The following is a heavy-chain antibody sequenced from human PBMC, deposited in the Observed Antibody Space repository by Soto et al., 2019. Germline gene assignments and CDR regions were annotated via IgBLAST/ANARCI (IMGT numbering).Heavy chain of an antibody. J-gene: IGHJ6*03. CDR1: GDSVSSNSAA. V-gene: IGHV6-1*01. Sequence: QVQLQQSGPGLVKPSQTLSLTCAISGDSVSSNSAAWNWIRQSPSRGLEWLGRTYYRSKWYNDYAVIWKSRITINPDTSKNQFSLQLNSVTPEDTAVYYCASTSIAARPFYYYYMDVWGKGTTVTVSS. D-gene: IGHD6-6*01. CDR3: ASTSIAARPFYYYYMDV. CDR2: TYYRSKWYN.